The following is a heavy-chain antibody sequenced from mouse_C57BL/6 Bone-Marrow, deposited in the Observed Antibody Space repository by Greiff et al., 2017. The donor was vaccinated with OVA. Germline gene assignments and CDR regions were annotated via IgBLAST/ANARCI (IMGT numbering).Heavy chain of an antibody. D-gene: IGHD1-1*01. CDR3: ARRHNSRALWYFDV. CDR1: GYTFTSYW. CDR2: IHPNSGST. Sequence: QVQLQQPGAELVKPGASVKLSCKASGYTFTSYWMHWVKQRPGQGLEWIGMIHPNSGSTNYNEKFKSKATLTVDKSSSTAYMQLSSLTSEDSAVYDCARRHNSRALWYFDVWGTGTTVTVSS. V-gene: IGHV1-64*01. J-gene: IGHJ1*03.